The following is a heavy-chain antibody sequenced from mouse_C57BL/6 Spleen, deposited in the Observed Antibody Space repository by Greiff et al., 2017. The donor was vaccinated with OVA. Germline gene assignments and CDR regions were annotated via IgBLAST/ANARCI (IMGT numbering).Heavy chain of an antibody. CDR1: GYTFTDYY. Sequence: EVQLQQSGPVLVKPGASVKMSCKASGYTFTDYYMNWVKQSHGKSLEWIGVINPYNGGTSYNQKFKGKATLTVDKSSSTAYMELNSLTSEDSAVYYGARGGSYGSPHYYAMDYWGQGTSVTVSS. J-gene: IGHJ4*01. D-gene: IGHD1-1*01. CDR3: ARGGSYGSPHYYAMDY. V-gene: IGHV1-19*01. CDR2: INPYNGGT.